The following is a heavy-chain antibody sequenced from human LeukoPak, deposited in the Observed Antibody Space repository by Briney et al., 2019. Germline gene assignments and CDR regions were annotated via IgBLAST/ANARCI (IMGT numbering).Heavy chain of an antibody. CDR2: FYSNSGST. CDR3: ARGYGDFRVEGRYFHS. Sequence: SETLSLTCTVSGDSLSHSFWSWVRQPPGKGLEWIGFFYSNSGSTNYNPSLKSRVTISLDPSKSQFSLRLSSVSAADTAVYYCARGYGDFRVEGRYFHSWGQGALVTVSS. J-gene: IGHJ4*02. V-gene: IGHV4-59*01. D-gene: IGHD4-17*01. CDR1: GDSLSHSF.